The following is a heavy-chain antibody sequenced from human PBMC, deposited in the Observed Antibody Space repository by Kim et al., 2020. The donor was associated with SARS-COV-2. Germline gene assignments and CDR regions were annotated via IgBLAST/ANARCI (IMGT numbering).Heavy chain of an antibody. V-gene: IGHV4-31*03. CDR3: ARGVVVVPAAMPSRAVIPSYGMDV. Sequence: SETLSLTCTVSGGSISSGGYYWSWIRQHPGKGLEWIGYIYYSGSTYYNPSLKSRVTISVDTSKNQFSLKLSSVTAADTAVYYCARGVVVVPAAMPSRAVIPSYGMDVWGQGTTVTVSS. J-gene: IGHJ6*02. CDR1: GGSISSGGYY. D-gene: IGHD2-2*01. CDR2: IYYSGST.